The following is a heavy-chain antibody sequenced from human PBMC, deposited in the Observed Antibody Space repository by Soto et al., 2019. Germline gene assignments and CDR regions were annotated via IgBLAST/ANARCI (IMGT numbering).Heavy chain of an antibody. D-gene: IGHD3-22*01. J-gene: IGHJ3*02. V-gene: IGHV4-30-4*01. Sequence: KASETLSLTCTVSGGSISSGDYYWSWISQPPGQGRGWNGYIYYSGSTYYDPSLKSRVTIAVDTSKNQFSLKLSSVTAADTAVYDCARYPVCASSGFISGDDAFDSWGQGAMVTVSS. CDR1: GGSISSGDYY. CDR2: IYYSGST. CDR3: ARYPVCASSGFISGDDAFDS.